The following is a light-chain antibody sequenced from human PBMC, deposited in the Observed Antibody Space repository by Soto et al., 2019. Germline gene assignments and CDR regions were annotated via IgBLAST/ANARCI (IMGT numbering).Light chain of an antibody. CDR2: QAS. J-gene: IGKJ1*01. V-gene: IGKV1-5*03. CDR1: QSITPW. CDR3: QHYNRYSAT. Sequence: DIQMTQSPSTLSASVGDRVTITCRASQSITPWLAWYQQKPGKVPKLLIYQASSLESGVPLRFSGSASGTEFTLTINSLQPDDFATYYCQHYNRYSATVXQGTKVDIK.